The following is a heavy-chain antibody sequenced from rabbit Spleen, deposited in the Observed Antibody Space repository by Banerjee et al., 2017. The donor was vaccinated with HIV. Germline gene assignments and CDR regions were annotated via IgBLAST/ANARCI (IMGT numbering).Heavy chain of an antibody. CDR2: IYGGSDDNT. D-gene: IGHD1-1*01. CDR3: ARNYVNAFDP. Sequence: VESGGGLVKPGASLTLTCEASGFSFSSGYDMCWVRQAPGKGLEWIGCIYGGSDDNTAYASWAKGRFTISKTPSTTVTLQMTSLTAADTAMYFCARNYVNAFDPWGPGTLVTVS. V-gene: IGHV1S40*01. J-gene: IGHJ2*01. CDR1: GFSFSSGYD.